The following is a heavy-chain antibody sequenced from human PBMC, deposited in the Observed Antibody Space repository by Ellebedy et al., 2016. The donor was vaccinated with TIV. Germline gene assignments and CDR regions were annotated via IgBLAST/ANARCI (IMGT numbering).Heavy chain of an antibody. CDR3: ARDPRGGVDAFDL. J-gene: IGHJ3*01. CDR1: GGSISSYY. V-gene: IGHV4-4*07. CDR2: IYSSGST. D-gene: IGHD3-3*01. Sequence: SETLSLXXTISGGSISSYYWSWIRQPAGEGLEWIGRIYSSGSTNYNPSLKSRVTMSLDASRNKFSLNLNSVTAADTAVYYCARDPRGGVDAFDLWGQGTMVTVSS.